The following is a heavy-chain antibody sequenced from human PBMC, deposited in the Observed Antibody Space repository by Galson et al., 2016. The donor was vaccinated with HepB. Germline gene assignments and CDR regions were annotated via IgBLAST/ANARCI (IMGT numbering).Heavy chain of an antibody. D-gene: IGHD3-9*01. CDR3: ARLFRYFDWILFDY. J-gene: IGHJ4*02. CDR2: ISISDGTL. V-gene: IGHV3-48*03. CDR1: GFTFSSYE. Sequence: SLRLSCAASGFTFSSYEMVWVRQAPGRGLEWLSYISISDGTLYYADSVKGRFTISRDNAKNSLYLQMSSLRAEDTAIYYCARLFRYFDWILFDYWGQGTLVTVSS.